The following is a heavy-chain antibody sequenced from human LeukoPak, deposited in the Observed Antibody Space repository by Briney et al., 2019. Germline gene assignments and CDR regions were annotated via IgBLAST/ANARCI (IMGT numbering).Heavy chain of an antibody. CDR2: IYYSGGT. V-gene: IGHV4-59*01. CDR1: GGSISSYY. CDR3: ARQDGDTDAFDI. Sequence: SETLSLTCTVSGGSISSYYWSWIRQPPGKGLEWIGYIYYSGGTNYNPSLKSRVTISVDTSKNQFSLKLSSVTAADTAVYYCARQDGDTDAFDIWGQGTMVTVSS. D-gene: IGHD4-17*01. J-gene: IGHJ3*02.